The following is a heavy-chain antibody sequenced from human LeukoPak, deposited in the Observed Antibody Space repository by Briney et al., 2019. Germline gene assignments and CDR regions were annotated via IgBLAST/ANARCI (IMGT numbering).Heavy chain of an antibody. CDR2: ISSSGSTR. Sequence: PGGSLRLSCAASGFSFSSTSMHWVRQAPAKGLEWVSYISSSGSTRYYADSVKGRFTISRDNSKNTLYLQMNSLRAEDTAVYYCAKSGYNRFDYWGQGTLVTVSS. J-gene: IGHJ4*02. D-gene: IGHD5-24*01. CDR3: AKSGYNRFDY. V-gene: IGHV3-23*01. CDR1: GFSFSSTS.